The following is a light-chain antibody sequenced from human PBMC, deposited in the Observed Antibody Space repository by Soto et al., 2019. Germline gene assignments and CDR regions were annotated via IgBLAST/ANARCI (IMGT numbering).Light chain of an antibody. CDR1: SSNIGSNA. Sequence: QPVLTQPPSVSGTPGQRVTISCSGSSSNIGSNAVNWYQQLPGTAPKLLIYSNNQRPSGFPDRFSGSKSGTSASLAISGLQSEDEADYYCAAWDDSLNGVVFGGGTKVTVL. CDR3: AAWDDSLNGVV. CDR2: SNN. V-gene: IGLV1-44*01. J-gene: IGLJ2*01.